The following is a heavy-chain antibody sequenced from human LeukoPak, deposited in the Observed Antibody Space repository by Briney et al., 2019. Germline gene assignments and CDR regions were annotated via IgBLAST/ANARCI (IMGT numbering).Heavy chain of an antibody. D-gene: IGHD1-26*01. CDR3: ARDGYSGSSPFDY. J-gene: IGHJ4*02. CDR2: IHYSGST. Sequence: SETLSLTCTVSGGSISSHFWSWIRQPPGKGLEWIGYIHYSGSTNYNPSLKSRVTISVDTSKNQFSLKLSSATAADTAVYYCARDGYSGSSPFDYWGRGTLVIVSS. CDR1: GGSISSHF. V-gene: IGHV4-59*11.